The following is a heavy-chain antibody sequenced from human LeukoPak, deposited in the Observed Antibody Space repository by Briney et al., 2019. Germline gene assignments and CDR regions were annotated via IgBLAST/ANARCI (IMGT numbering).Heavy chain of an antibody. CDR1: RFTFDDYA. CDR2: ISGSGGST. V-gene: IGHV3-23*01. D-gene: IGHD2-2*01. CDR3: AQSLRAVVPAAMGAFDI. J-gene: IGHJ3*02. Sequence: GGSLRLSCAASRFTFDDYAMLWVRQSPGKGLEWVSGISGSGGSTYYADSVEGRFTISRDNSKNTLYLQMNSLRPEDTAVYYCAQSLRAVVPAAMGAFDIWGQGTMVTVSS.